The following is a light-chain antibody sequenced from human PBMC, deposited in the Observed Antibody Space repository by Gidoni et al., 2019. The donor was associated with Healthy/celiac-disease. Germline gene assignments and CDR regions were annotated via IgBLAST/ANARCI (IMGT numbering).Light chain of an antibody. CDR1: QSVSSY. CDR3: QQRSNWPGFT. Sequence: IVLTQSAATLSLSPGERATFSCRASQSVSSYLAWYQQKPGQATRLLIYDASNRATGIPARCRGRGSGTDCILTSSSLEPEDFAVYYCQQRSNWPGFTFGPGTKVDIK. CDR2: DAS. V-gene: IGKV3-11*01. J-gene: IGKJ3*01.